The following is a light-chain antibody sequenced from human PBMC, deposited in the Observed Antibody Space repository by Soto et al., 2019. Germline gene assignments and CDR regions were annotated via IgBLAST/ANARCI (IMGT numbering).Light chain of an antibody. Sequence: EIVLTQAPGTLSLSPGERATLSCRASQSVSSSYLAWYQQKPGQAPRLLFYGASSRATGIPDRFSGSGSGTDFTLTISRLEPEDFAVYYCQQYSTSPWTFGQGTKVEIK. CDR3: QQYSTSPWT. CDR1: QSVSSSY. V-gene: IGKV3-20*01. J-gene: IGKJ1*01. CDR2: GAS.